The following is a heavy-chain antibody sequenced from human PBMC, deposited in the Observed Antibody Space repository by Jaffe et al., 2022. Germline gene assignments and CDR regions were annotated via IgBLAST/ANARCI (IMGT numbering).Heavy chain of an antibody. CDR3: TRVRIDQRLLDLLDY. D-gene: IGHD3-22*01. CDR1: GFTFGDYA. CDR2: IRSKAYGGTT. Sequence: EVQLVESGGGLVQPGRSLRLSCTASGFTFGDYAMSWVRQAPGKGLEWVGFIRSKAYGGTTEYAASVKGRFTISRDDSKSIAYLQMNSLKTEDTAVYYCTRVRIDQRLLDLLDYWGQGTLVTVSS. J-gene: IGHJ4*02. V-gene: IGHV3-49*04.